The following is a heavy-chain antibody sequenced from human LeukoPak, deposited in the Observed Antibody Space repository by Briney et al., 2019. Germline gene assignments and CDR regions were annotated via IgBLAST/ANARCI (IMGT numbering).Heavy chain of an antibody. CDR2: IYYSGST. V-gene: IGHV4-39*01. CDR3: ARQYSGSYFFGWFDP. CDR1: GGSISSSSYY. J-gene: IGHJ5*02. D-gene: IGHD1-26*01. Sequence: SETLSLTCTVSGGSISSSSYYWGWFRQPPGKGLEWIGSIYYSGSTYYNPSLKSRVTISVDTSKNQFSLKLSSVTAADTAVYYCARQYSGSYFFGWFDPWGQGTLVTVSS.